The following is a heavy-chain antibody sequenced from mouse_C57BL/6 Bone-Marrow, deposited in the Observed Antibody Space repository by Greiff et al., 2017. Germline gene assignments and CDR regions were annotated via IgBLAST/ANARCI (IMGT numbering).Heavy chain of an antibody. Sequence: EVKLQESGGGLVKPGGSLKLSCAASGFTFSSYAMSWVRQTPEKRLEWVATISDGGSYTYYPDNVKGRFTISRDNAKNNLYLQMSHLKSEDTAMXYCARGGQPAFVFAYWGQGTLVTVSA. CDR1: GFTFSSYA. CDR3: ARGGQPAFVFAY. D-gene: IGHD3-3*01. J-gene: IGHJ3*01. CDR2: ISDGGSYT. V-gene: IGHV5-4*03.